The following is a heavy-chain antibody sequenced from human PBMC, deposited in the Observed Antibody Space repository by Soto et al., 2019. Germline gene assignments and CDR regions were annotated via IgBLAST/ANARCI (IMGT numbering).Heavy chain of an antibody. J-gene: IGHJ4*02. V-gene: IGHV1-18*01. CDR3: CSSQTPTYVEY. CDR1: GYTFTNYG. Sequence: QVQLVQSGSEVKKPGASVKVSCEASGYTFTNYGISWVRQAPGQGLEFMGWINTYNGNTKYPQKFQGRVTMTADTATSPAYMELRSLRSADTAVYYCCSSQTPTYVEYWGQGPLVTVSS. CDR2: INTYNGNT. D-gene: IGHD2-15*01.